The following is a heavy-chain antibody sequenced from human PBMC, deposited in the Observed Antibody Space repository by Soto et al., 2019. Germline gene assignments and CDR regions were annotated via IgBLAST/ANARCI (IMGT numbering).Heavy chain of an antibody. CDR3: AKVTSARVFYFGLDV. CDR2: ISGSAGRT. J-gene: IGHJ6*02. Sequence: GESLKISCAASGFIFSSYAMSWVRQAPGKGLEWVSIISGSAGRTYYADSVEGRFSISRDNSKNTLYLQMNSLRAEDTALYYCAKVTSARVFYFGLDVWGQGTTFTVSS. V-gene: IGHV3-23*01. D-gene: IGHD2-2*01. CDR1: GFIFSSYA.